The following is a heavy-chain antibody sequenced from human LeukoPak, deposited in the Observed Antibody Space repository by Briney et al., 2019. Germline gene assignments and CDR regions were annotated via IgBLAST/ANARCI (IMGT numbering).Heavy chain of an antibody. CDR2: MNPNSGNT. D-gene: IGHD3-3*01. CDR1: GYTFTSYD. J-gene: IGHJ3*02. CDR3: ARDFGTVLRSTLAFDI. V-gene: IGHV1-8*01. Sequence: ASVKVSCKASGYTFTSYDINWVRQATGQGLEWMGWMNPNSGNTGYAQKFQGRVTMTRNTSISTAYMELSSLRSEDTAVYYCARDFGTVLRSTLAFDIWGQGTMVTVSS.